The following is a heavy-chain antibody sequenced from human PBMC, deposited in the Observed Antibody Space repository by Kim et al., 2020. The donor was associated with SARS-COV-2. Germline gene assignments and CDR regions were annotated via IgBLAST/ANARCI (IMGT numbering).Heavy chain of an antibody. Sequence: GESLKISCQGSGYSFTSSWISWVRQMPGKGLEWMGKIDPSDSYTNYSPSFQGHVTISADKSISTAYLQWRSLKASDTAMYYCARHQQRVVPFDYWGQGTLVTVSS. D-gene: IGHD2-2*01. CDR1: GYSFTSSW. CDR2: IDPSDSYT. V-gene: IGHV5-10-1*01. CDR3: ARHQQRVVPFDY. J-gene: IGHJ4*02.